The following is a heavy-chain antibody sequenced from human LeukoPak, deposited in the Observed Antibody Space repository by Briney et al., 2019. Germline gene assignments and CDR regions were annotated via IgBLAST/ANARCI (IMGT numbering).Heavy chain of an antibody. CDR2: ISYDGSNK. J-gene: IGHJ4*02. CDR1: GFTFSSYA. Sequence: GGSLRLSCAASGFTFSSYAMHWVRQAPGKGLEWVTVISYDGSNKYYADSVKGRFTISRDNSKNTLYLQMNSLRAEDTAVYYCARDGRNDFWSGYYSYWGQGTLVTVSS. CDR3: ARDGRNDFWSGYYSY. D-gene: IGHD3-3*01. V-gene: IGHV3-30-3*01.